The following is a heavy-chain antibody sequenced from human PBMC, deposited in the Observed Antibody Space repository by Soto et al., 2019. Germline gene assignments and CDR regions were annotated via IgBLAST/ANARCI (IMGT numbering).Heavy chain of an antibody. J-gene: IGHJ4*02. V-gene: IGHV1-3*01. D-gene: IGHD5-18*01. CDR2: MNAGVGNT. CDR3: ARHTGYTFASLNY. CDR1: GYTFTDYA. Sequence: GASVXVSCKASGYTFTDYALHWVRQAPGQRLERMGWMNAGVGNTLYSQKFQGRITITRDTSASTAYMELNSLKSEDTAIYYCARHTGYTFASLNYWGPGTLVTVSS.